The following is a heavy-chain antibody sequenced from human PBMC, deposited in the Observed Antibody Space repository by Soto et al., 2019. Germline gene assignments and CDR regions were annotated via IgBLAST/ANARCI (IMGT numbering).Heavy chain of an antibody. CDR2: IYYSGST. J-gene: IGHJ6*02. CDR3: ARHLSPYGMDV. Sequence: PSETLSLTCSVSGESVRPKYWSWIRQPPGKGLEWIGSIYYSGSTYYNPSLKSRVTISVDTSKNQFSLKLSSVTAADTAVYYCARHLSPYGMDVWGQGTTVTVSS. CDR1: GESVRPKY. D-gene: IGHD3-16*01. V-gene: IGHV4-59*05.